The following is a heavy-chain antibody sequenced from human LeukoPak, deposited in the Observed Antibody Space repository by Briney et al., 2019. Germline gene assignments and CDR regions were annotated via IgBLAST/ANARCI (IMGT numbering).Heavy chain of an antibody. V-gene: IGHV1-69*04. CDR3: ARDRYDSSGYYPFDY. Sequence: GASVKVSCKASGGTFSSYAISWVRQAPGQGLEWMGRIIPILGIANYAQKFQGRVTITADKSTSTAYMELSSPRSEDTAVYYCARDRYDSSGYYPFDYWGQGTLVTVSS. CDR1: GGTFSSYA. CDR2: IIPILGIA. D-gene: IGHD3-22*01. J-gene: IGHJ4*02.